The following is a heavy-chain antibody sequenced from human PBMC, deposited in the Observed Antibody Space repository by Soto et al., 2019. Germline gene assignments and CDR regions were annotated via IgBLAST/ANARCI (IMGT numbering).Heavy chain of an antibody. CDR3: ARDALGGSFGQQLVSVLDP. J-gene: IGHJ5*02. CDR2: IYYSGST. CDR1: GGSISSGGYY. Sequence: SETLSLTCTVSGGSISSGGYYWSWIRQHPGKGLEWIGYIYYSGSTYYNPSLKSRVTISVDTSKNQFSLKLSSVTAADTAVYYCARDALGGSFGQQLVSVLDPWGQGTLVTVSS. V-gene: IGHV4-31*03. D-gene: IGHD6-13*01.